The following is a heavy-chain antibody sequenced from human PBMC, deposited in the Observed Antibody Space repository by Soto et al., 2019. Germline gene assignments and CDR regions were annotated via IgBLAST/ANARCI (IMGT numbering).Heavy chain of an antibody. D-gene: IGHD5-12*01. CDR2: ITSDGKSK. J-gene: IGHJ4*02. Sequence: GGSLRLSCAASGFNFSNHWMHWVRQRPAEGLVWVSRITSDGKSKAYAESVKGRFAISRDNAKNTLYLQMNSLRAEDTAVYYCAKDGRRWLQLNYFDYWGQGTLVTVSS. CDR1: GFNFSNHW. V-gene: IGHV3-74*01. CDR3: AKDGRRWLQLNYFDY.